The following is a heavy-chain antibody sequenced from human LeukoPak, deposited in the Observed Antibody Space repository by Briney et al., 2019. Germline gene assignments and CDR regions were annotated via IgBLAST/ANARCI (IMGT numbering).Heavy chain of an antibody. CDR2: LYSGDTT. CDR1: GFSVSTKY. V-gene: IGHV3-53*01. Sequence: PGGSLRLSCEASGFSVSTKYMTWVRQAPGKGLEWVSILYSGDTTYYADSVKGRFTVTRDSSKNTLYLHINSLRAEDTAVYYCARVGDHYHWYLDLWGRGALVTASS. CDR3: ARVGDHYHWYLDL. J-gene: IGHJ2*01. D-gene: IGHD3-10*01.